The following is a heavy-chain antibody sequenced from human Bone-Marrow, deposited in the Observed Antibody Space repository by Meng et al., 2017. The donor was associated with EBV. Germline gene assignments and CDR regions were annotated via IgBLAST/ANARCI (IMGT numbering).Heavy chain of an antibody. D-gene: IGHD3-22*01. V-gene: IGHV4-34*01. J-gene: IGHJ4*02. CDR1: GRLFGVEY. Sequence: QRRGAGLLNPSGTLALTCAVYGRLFGVEYRSWFRKPPGKGLEWIGEINHSGSTNYNPSLKSRVTISVDTSKNQFSLKLSSVTAADTAVYYCARDGYYYDSSGPQKSYYFDYWGQGTLVTVSS. CDR3: ARDGYYYDSSGPQKSYYFDY. CDR2: INHSGST.